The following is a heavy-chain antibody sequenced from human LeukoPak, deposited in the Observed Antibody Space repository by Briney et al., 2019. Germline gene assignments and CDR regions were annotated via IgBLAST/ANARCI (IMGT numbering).Heavy chain of an antibody. V-gene: IGHV3-7*01. CDR1: GFTFSSYW. Sequence: PGGSLRLSCAASGFTFSSYWMSWVRQAPGKGLEWVANIKQDGSEKYYLDSVRGRLPISRDNAKNSLYLQMNNLRVEDTAVYYCAKGQQRFDYWGQGTLVTVSS. D-gene: IGHD6-25*01. CDR2: IKQDGSEK. J-gene: IGHJ4*02. CDR3: AKGQQRFDY.